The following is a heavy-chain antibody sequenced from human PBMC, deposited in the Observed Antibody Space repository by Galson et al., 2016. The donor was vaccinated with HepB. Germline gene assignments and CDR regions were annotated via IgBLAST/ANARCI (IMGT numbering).Heavy chain of an antibody. V-gene: IGHV1-69*13. CDR1: GGSFSRNA. Sequence: SVKVSCKASGGSFSRNAISWVRQAPGQGLEWMGGIIPSFGTPTYAQKFQGRLTIGASEFTSTGYMELNSLRSEDTAVYYCARGLGKFWYFDLWGRGTLVTVSS. D-gene: IGHD1-1*01. J-gene: IGHJ2*01. CDR3: ARGLGKFWYFDL. CDR2: IIPSFGTP.